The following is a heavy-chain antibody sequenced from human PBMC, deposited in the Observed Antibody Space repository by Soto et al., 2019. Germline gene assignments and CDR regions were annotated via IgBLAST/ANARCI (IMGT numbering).Heavy chain of an antibody. CDR3: AKDYTDYTYSFDY. CDR1: GFTFSTYG. J-gene: IGHJ4*02. D-gene: IGHD4-4*01. V-gene: IGHV3-30*18. CDR2: ISYDGSNK. Sequence: QVQLVESGGGVFKPGRSLSLSCAASGFTFSTYGMHWVRQAPGKGLEWVAFISYDGSNKYYADSVKGRFTISRDNSKNTLYLQMNSLRAEDTAVYYCAKDYTDYTYSFDYWGQGTLVTVSS.